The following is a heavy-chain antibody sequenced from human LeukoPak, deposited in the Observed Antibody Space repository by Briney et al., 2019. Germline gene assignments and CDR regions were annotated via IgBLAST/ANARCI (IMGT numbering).Heavy chain of an antibody. CDR2: ISSSSSYI. J-gene: IGHJ4*02. V-gene: IGHV3-21*01. Sequence: GGSLRLSCAASGFTFSSYSMNWVRQAPGKGLEWVSCISSSSSYIYYADSVKGRFTISRDNAKNSLYLQMNSLRAEDTAVYYCAREMFWSGYFSNLHFDYWGQGALVTVSS. CDR3: AREMFWSGYFSNLHFDY. D-gene: IGHD3-3*01. CDR1: GFTFSSYS.